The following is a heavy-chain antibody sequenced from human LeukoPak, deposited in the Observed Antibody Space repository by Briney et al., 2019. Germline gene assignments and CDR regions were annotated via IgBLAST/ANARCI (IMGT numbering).Heavy chain of an antibody. D-gene: IGHD1-26*01. CDR1: GFTFSSYA. CDR2: ISDSGGRT. J-gene: IGHJ4*02. Sequence: GGSLRLSCAASGFTFSSYAMIWVRQAPGKGLEWVSAISDSGGRTYYADSVKGRFTISRDNSKNTLYLQMNSLRAEDTAVYYCARDLRGSYVMNYWGQGTLVTVSS. CDR3: ARDLRGSYVMNY. V-gene: IGHV3-23*01.